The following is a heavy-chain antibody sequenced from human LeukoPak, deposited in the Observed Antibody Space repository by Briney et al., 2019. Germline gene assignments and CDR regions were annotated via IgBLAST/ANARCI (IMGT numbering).Heavy chain of an antibody. J-gene: IGHJ4*02. CDR3: ASGDFYDY. CDR1: GVTFSGYS. Sequence: GGSLRLSCAASGVTFSGYSMNWVRQAPGKGLEWVANIKQDGSEKYYVDSVKGRFTISRDNAKNSLYLQMNSLRAEDTAVYYCASGDFYDYWGQGTLVTVSS. CDR2: IKQDGSEK. V-gene: IGHV3-7*01. D-gene: IGHD3-3*01.